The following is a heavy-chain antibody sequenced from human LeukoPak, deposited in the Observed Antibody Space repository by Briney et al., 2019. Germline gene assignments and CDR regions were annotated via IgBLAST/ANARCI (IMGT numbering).Heavy chain of an antibody. CDR1: GGSISSYY. J-gene: IGHJ4*02. Sequence: SETLSLTCTVSGGSISSYYWSWIRQPPGRGLEWIGYIYYSGSTNYNPSLKSRATISVDTSKNQFSLKLSSVTAADAAAYYCATGSGFADYWGQGTLVTVSS. D-gene: IGHD3-10*01. CDR3: ATGSGFADY. CDR2: IYYSGST. V-gene: IGHV4-59*01.